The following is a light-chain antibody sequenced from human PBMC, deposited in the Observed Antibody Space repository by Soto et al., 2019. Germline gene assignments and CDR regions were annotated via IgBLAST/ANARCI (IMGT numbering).Light chain of an antibody. J-gene: IGKJ1*01. Sequence: IQLTHTPTTLSASVGDRLTITCRASQSISSWLAWYQQKQGKXPKXXIYDAYSLESGVPSRFSGSGSETEFTLTISGLQPGDSATYYCQQYNSYPPPVGQGTKGAI. CDR2: DAY. V-gene: IGKV1-5*01. CDR3: QQYNSYPPP. CDR1: QSISSW.